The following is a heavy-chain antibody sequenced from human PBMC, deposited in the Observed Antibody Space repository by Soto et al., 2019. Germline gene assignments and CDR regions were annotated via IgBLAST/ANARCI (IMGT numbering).Heavy chain of an antibody. CDR2: IYYTGST. CDR1: GGSINNHY. D-gene: IGHD7-27*01. CDR3: ARANWYSEY. J-gene: IGHJ4*02. Sequence: QVHLQESGPGLVKPSETLSLTCTVSGGSINNHYWSWIRQPPGRGLEWIGYIYYTGSTHYNPSLKSRVTMSVDTSKNHFSLNLTSLTAADTAIYYCARANWYSEYWGQGTLVTVSS. V-gene: IGHV4-59*11.